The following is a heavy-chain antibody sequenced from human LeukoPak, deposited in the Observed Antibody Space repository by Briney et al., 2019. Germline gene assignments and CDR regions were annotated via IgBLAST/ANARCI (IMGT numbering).Heavy chain of an antibody. Sequence: SETLSLTCTVSGGSISTSSYYWGWVRQPPGKGLEWIGNIFYSGSTYYSPSLKSRVTISLDTSSNQVSLQLSSVTAADTAVSFCARDGSYDNGAFHFWGQGTMVSVSS. CDR3: ARDGSYDNGAFHF. J-gene: IGHJ3*01. V-gene: IGHV4-39*07. CDR1: GGSISTSSYY. CDR2: IFYSGST. D-gene: IGHD3-9*01.